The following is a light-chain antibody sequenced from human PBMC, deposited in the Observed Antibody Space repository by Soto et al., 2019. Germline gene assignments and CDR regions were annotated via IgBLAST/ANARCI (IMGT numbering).Light chain of an antibody. CDR3: QVWNSADDHVL. Sequence: SYELTQPPSVSVAPGQTATITCGGNNIGSKRVHWYQQQPGQAPVVVVYDDRGRPSGIPERFSGSNSGHTATLTISRVEAGDGADYYCQVWNSADDHVLFGGGTKVTVL. J-gene: IGLJ2*01. CDR2: DDR. CDR1: NIGSKR. V-gene: IGLV3-21*02.